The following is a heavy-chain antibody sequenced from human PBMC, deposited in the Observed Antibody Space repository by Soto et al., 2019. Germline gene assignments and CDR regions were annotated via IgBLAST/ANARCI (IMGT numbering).Heavy chain of an antibody. D-gene: IGHD3-3*01. Sequence: SETLSLTCAAHNGSFTDYFWTWIRQSPGRGLEWIGEINHRGGATYNPSLRSRVTISIDTSKNHFSLSLRSLTAADTAVYYCVARGMTYDFLSGPHPFDPRGHGTLVTVSS. CDR1: NGSFTDYF. CDR3: VARGMTYDFLSGPHPFDP. CDR2: INHRGGA. J-gene: IGHJ5*02. V-gene: IGHV4-34*01.